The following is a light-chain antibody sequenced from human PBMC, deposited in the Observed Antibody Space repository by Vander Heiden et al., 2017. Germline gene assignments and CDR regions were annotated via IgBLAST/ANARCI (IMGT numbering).Light chain of an antibody. CDR2: EVS. CDR1: SSDVGGYNY. J-gene: IGLJ2*01. V-gene: IGLV2-14*01. Sequence: QSALTQPAPVSGSPGQSITISCTGTSSDVGGYNYVSWYQQHPGKAPNLMIYEVSNRPAGVSNRFSGSKSGNTASLTISGLQAEDEADYYCSSYTSSSTVVFGGGTKLTVL. CDR3: SSYTSSSTVV.